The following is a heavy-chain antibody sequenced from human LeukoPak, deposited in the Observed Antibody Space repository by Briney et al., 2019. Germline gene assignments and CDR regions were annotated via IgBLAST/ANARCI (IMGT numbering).Heavy chain of an antibody. CDR2: IYYSGST. D-gene: IGHD4-17*01. CDR3: ASTLYGDPSNYYYYGMDV. CDR1: SGSISSYY. J-gene: IGHJ6*02. Sequence: SETLSLTCTVSSGSISSYYWSWIRQPPGKGLEWIGYIYYSGSTNYNPSLKSRVTISVDTSKNQFSLKLSSVTAADTAVYYCASTLYGDPSNYYYYGMDVWGQGTTVTVSS. V-gene: IGHV4-59*01.